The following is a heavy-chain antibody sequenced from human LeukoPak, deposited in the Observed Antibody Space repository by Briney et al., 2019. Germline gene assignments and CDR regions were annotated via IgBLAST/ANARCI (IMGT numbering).Heavy chain of an antibody. Sequence: SETLSLTCAVYGGSFSGYYWSWIRQSPGKGLEWIGEINHSGSTNYNPSLKSRVTISVDTSKNQFSLKLSSVTAADTAVYYCARGLSPITLDYWGQGTLVTVSS. CDR1: GGSFSGYY. CDR3: ARGLSPITLDY. J-gene: IGHJ4*02. CDR2: INHSGST. D-gene: IGHD3-10*01. V-gene: IGHV4-34*01.